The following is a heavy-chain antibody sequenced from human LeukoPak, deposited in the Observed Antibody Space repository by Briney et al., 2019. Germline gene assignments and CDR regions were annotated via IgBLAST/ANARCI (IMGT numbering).Heavy chain of an antibody. V-gene: IGHV3-11*01. CDR1: GFTFSDYY. Sequence: GGSLRLSCAASGFTFSDYYMSWIRQAPGKGLEWVSYISSSGSTIYYADSVKGRFTISRDNAKNSLYLQMNSLRAKDTAVYYCARDPGYCSSTSCYQHHPPPWFDPWGQGTLVTVSS. CDR2: ISSSGSTI. CDR3: ARDPGYCSSTSCYQHHPPPWFDP. J-gene: IGHJ5*02. D-gene: IGHD2-2*01.